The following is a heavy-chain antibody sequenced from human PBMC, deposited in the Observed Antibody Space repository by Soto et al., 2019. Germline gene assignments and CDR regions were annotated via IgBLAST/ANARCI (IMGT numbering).Heavy chain of an antibody. J-gene: IGHJ6*02. CDR1: GFTFSSYS. Sequence: GGSLRLSWAASGFTFSSYSMNWVRQAPGKGLEWVSYISSSSSTIYYADSVKGRFTISRDNAKNSLYLQMNRLRAEATAVYYCAREGAPLLWFGELNYYYGMDVWGQGTTVTVSS. CDR3: AREGAPLLWFGELNYYYGMDV. CDR2: ISSSSSTI. V-gene: IGHV3-48*04. D-gene: IGHD3-10*01.